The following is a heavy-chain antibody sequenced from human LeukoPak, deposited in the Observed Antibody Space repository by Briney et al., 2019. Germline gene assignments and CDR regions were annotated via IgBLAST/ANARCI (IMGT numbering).Heavy chain of an antibody. J-gene: IGHJ6*03. CDR3: ATSRIVVPAALFYYYYYYMDV. CDR1: GGTFSSCA. CDR2: IIPIFGTA. D-gene: IGHD2-2*01. Sequence: SVKVSCKASGGTFSSCAISWVRQAPGQGLEWMGGIIPIFGTANYAQKFQGRVTITTDESTSTAYMELSSLRSEDTAVYYCATSRIVVPAALFYYYYYYMDVWGKGTTVTVSS. V-gene: IGHV1-69*05.